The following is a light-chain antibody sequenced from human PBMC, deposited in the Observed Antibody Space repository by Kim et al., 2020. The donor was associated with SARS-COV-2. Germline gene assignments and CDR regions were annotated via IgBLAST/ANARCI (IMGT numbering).Light chain of an antibody. Sequence: SSELTQDPAVSVALGQTVRITCQGDSLRSYYATWYQQKPGQAPILVIYGKNNRPSGIPDRFSGSSSGNTASLTIPGTQAGDEADYYCNSRDSNDNVVFGGGTQLTV. V-gene: IGLV3-19*01. CDR1: SLRSYY. CDR3: NSRDSNDNVV. CDR2: GKN. J-gene: IGLJ2*01.